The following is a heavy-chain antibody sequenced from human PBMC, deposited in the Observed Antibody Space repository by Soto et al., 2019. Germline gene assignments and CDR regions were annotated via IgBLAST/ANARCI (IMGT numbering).Heavy chain of an antibody. V-gene: IGHV5-51*01. J-gene: IGHJ6*02. Sequence: PGESLKISCKGSGYSFTSYWIGWVRQMPGKGLEWMGIIYPGDSDTRYSPSFQGQVTISADKSISTAYLQWSSLKASDTATYYCAREPEHYNYGMDVWGQGTTVTVSS. CDR1: GYSFTSYW. CDR3: AREPEHYNYGMDV. CDR2: IYPGDSDT.